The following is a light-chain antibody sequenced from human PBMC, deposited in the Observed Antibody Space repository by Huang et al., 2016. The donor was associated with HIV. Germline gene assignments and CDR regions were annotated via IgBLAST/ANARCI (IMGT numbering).Light chain of an antibody. CDR2: LGS. CDR1: QSLLHSNGYHY. CDR3: MQALQTPA. V-gene: IGKV2-28*01. Sequence: DIVMTQSPLSLPVTPGEPASISCRSSQSLLHSNGYHYFDWYLQKPGQSPQLLIYLGSNRASGVPDRFSGSGSGTDFTLKISRVEAEDVGVYYCMQALQTPAFGQGTKVEIK. J-gene: IGKJ1*01.